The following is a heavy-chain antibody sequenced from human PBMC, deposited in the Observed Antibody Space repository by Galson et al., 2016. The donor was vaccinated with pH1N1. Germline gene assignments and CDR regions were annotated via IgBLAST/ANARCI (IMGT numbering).Heavy chain of an antibody. CDR3: ARVPRGEQLYFFDY. CDR1: GGSISSGGYF. CDR2: IYYSGRT. J-gene: IGHJ4*02. Sequence: TLSLTCSVSGGSISSGGYFWSWIRQHPGKGLEWIGYIYYSGRTYYNPSLKSRVTISVDTSKSQFSLKLSSVTAADTAVYYCARVPRGEQLYFFDYWGQGTLVTVSS. D-gene: IGHD3-16*01. V-gene: IGHV4-31*03.